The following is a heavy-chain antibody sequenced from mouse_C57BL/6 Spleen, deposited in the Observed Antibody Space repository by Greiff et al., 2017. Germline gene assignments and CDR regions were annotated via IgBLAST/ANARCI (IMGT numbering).Heavy chain of an antibody. J-gene: IGHJ2*01. CDR1: GFTFSSYG. V-gene: IGHV5-6*01. D-gene: IGHD4-1*01. Sequence: EVKLVESGGDLVKPGGSLKLSCAASGFTFSSYGMSWVRQTPDKRLEWVATISSGGSYTYYPDSVKGRFTISRDNAKNNLYLQMSSLKSEDIAMYYCARHTGTSFDYWGQGTTLTVSS. CDR3: ARHTGTSFDY. CDR2: ISSGGSYT.